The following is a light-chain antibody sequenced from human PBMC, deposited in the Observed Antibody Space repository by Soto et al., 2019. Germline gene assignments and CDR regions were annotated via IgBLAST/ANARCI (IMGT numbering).Light chain of an antibody. CDR2: GES. CDR3: QKYGSSPQT. V-gene: IGKV3-20*01. J-gene: IGKJ1*01. Sequence: EIVLTQSPGTLSLSPWDSATLSCRASQSVSSSYLAWYQQKPGQAPRLLIYGESSRATGIPDRLSGSGSGTDLTLTISRLEPEDFAVYYCQKYGSSPQTCGQGTKVDIK. CDR1: QSVSSSY.